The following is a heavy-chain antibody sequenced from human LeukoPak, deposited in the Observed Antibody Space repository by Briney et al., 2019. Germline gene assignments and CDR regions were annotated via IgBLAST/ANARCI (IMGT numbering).Heavy chain of an antibody. Sequence: GGSLRLSCATSGFSFSSYAMSWVRQAPGKGLEWVSAMSSSDDGRYYAASVKGRFTISRDNAKNSLYLQMNSLRAEDTAVYYCAELGITMIGGVWGKGTTVTISS. CDR3: AELGITMIGGV. CDR2: MSSSDDGR. CDR1: GFSFSSYA. J-gene: IGHJ6*04. V-gene: IGHV3-23*01. D-gene: IGHD3-10*02.